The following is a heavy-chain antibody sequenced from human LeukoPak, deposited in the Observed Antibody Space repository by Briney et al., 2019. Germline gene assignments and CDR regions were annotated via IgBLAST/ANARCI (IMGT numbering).Heavy chain of an antibody. CDR3: ARDSGSTYYYDSGGYYDY. Sequence: ASVKVSCKASGYTFTGYYMHWVRQAPGQGLEWMGWINPNSGGTNYAQKFQGRVTMTRDTTIRTAYMELSRLRSDDTAVYYCARDSGSTYYYDSGGYYDYWGQGTLVTVPS. J-gene: IGHJ4*02. CDR2: INPNSGGT. V-gene: IGHV1-2*02. CDR1: GYTFTGYY. D-gene: IGHD3-22*01.